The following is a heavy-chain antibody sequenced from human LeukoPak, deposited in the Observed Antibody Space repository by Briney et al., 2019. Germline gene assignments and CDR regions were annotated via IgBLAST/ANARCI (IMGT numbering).Heavy chain of an antibody. Sequence: PGGSLRLSCVASGFTFRDSYMNWIRQAPGKGLEWISYITSSGTTMYYAESVRGRFTISRDNAKNSLHLQMNSLRGEDTAVYYCAREVYFYGDSAMEGGFDIWGQGTMVTVSS. CDR3: AREVYFYGDSAMEGGFDI. D-gene: IGHD3-10*01. V-gene: IGHV3-11*04. CDR1: GFTFRDSY. CDR2: ITSSGTTM. J-gene: IGHJ3*02.